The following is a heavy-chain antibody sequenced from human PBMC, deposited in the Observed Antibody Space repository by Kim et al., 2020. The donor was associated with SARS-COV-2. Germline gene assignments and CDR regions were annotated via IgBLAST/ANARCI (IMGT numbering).Heavy chain of an antibody. D-gene: IGHD3-3*01. CDR2: ISYDGSNK. CDR1: GFTFSSYG. V-gene: IGHV3-30*18. J-gene: IGHJ4*01. CDR3: AKVHYDVWGGYCPDY. Sequence: GGSLRLSCAASGFTFSSYGMHWVRQAPGKGLEWVAVISYDGSNKYYADSVKGRFTISRDNSKNTLYLQMNSLRAEDTAVSYCAKVHYDVWGGYCPDYWG.